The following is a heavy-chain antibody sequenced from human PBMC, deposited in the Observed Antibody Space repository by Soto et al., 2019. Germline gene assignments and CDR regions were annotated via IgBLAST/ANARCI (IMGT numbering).Heavy chain of an antibody. CDR1: GASISSGGYY. D-gene: IGHD4-17*01. V-gene: IGHV4-31*11. J-gene: IGHJ3*02. CDR3: AREGSSTVTALRALDT. Sequence: QVQLQETGPGLVKPSQTLSLTCAVSGASISSGGYYWNWIRQHPGKGLEWIGHIYNSGTTHYNPSIERRRTISVDTSKNHFFQKLDSLAAEDTAVYYCAREGSSTVTALRALDTWGHGTLVTVSP. CDR2: IYNSGTT.